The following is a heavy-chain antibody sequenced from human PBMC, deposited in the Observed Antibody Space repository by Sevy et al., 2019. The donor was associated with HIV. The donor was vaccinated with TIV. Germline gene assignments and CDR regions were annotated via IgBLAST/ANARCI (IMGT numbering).Heavy chain of an antibody. CDR3: ARDTYYYDSSGYFIFDS. CDR2: MNPNSGNT. J-gene: IGHJ4*02. V-gene: IGHV1-8*01. CDR1: GYTFTSYD. Sequence: ATVKVSCKASGYTFTSYDINWVRQATRQGLEWMGWMNPNSGNTGYAQKFQGRVTMTRNTSISTAYMELSSLRSEDTAVYYCARDTYYYDSSGYFIFDSWGQGTLVTVSS. D-gene: IGHD3-22*01.